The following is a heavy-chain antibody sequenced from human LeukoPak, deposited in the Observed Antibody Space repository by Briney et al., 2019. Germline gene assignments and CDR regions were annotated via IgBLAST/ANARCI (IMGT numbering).Heavy chain of an antibody. CDR3: ARGPSLVGYYYMDV. Sequence: SQTLSLTCAISGDIFSSNSAAWNWLRQSPSRGLEWLGRTYYRSKLYNDYAVAVKSLITSNPDTSKNQFSLQLSSVTPEDTGVYYCARGPSLVGYYYMDVWGKGTTVTVSS. CDR2: TYYRSKLYN. J-gene: IGHJ6*03. D-gene: IGHD6-13*01. V-gene: IGHV6-1*01. CDR1: GDIFSSNSAA.